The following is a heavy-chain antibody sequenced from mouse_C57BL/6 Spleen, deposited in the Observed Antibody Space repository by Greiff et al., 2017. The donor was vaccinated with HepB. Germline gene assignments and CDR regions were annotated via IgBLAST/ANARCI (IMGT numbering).Heavy chain of an antibody. CDR1: GYAFSSSW. CDR2: IYPGDGDT. CDR3: ARHYGSSSLGYFDV. D-gene: IGHD1-1*01. V-gene: IGHV1-82*01. J-gene: IGHJ1*03. Sequence: QVQLQQSGPELVKPGASVKISCKASGYAFSSSWMNWVKQRPGKGLEWIGRIYPGDGDTNYNGKFKGKATLTADKSSSTDYMQLSSLTSEDSAVYFCARHYGSSSLGYFDVWGTGTTVTVSS.